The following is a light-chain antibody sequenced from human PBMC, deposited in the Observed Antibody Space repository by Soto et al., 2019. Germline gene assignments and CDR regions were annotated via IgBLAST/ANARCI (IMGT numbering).Light chain of an antibody. CDR3: HQYDNAPLT. CDR1: QTLRRTY. CDR2: GAS. J-gene: IGKJ2*01. Sequence: EIVLMQSPGTLSLSPGESATLSCRASQTLRRTYIAWYQQKPGQAPRVLIYGASKRATGIPDRFSGSGSGTDFSLTISRLEHEDVAVYYCHQYDNAPLTYGQGTKVEIK. V-gene: IGKV3-20*01.